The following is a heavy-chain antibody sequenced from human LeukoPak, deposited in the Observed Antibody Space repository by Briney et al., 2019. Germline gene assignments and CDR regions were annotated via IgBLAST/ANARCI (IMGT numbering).Heavy chain of an antibody. CDR1: GYTFTGYY. Sequence: ASVKVSCKASGYTFTGYYMHWVRQAPGQGLEWMGRINPNSGGTNYAQKFQGRVTMTRDTSISTAYMEQSRLRSDDTAVYYCAREDSSGWSVSYNWFDPWGQGTLVTVSS. CDR2: INPNSGGT. D-gene: IGHD6-19*01. J-gene: IGHJ5*02. CDR3: AREDSSGWSVSYNWFDP. V-gene: IGHV1-2*06.